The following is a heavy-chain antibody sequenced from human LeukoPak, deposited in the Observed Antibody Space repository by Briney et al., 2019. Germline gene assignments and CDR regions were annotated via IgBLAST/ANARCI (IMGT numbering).Heavy chain of an antibody. D-gene: IGHD5-18*01. CDR2: ISSSGSTI. V-gene: IGHV3-48*04. CDR3: ARDDSYGYSEFDY. CDR1: GFTFSSYG. Sequence: PGGSLRLSCAASGFTFSSYGMTWVRQAPGKGLEWVSYISSSGSTIYYADSVKGRFTISRDNAKNSLYLQMNSLRAEDTAVYYRARDDSYGYSEFDYWGQGTLVTVSS. J-gene: IGHJ4*02.